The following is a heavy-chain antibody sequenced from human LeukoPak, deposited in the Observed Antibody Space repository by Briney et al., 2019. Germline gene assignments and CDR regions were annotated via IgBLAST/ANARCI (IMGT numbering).Heavy chain of an antibody. CDR3: ARSTTMVPGYYYYMDV. J-gene: IGHJ6*03. V-gene: IGHV1-69*05. CDR2: IIPIFGTA. CDR1: GGTFSSYA. D-gene: IGHD3-10*01. Sequence: GSSVTVSCKASGGTFSSYAISWVRQAPGQGLEWMGGIIPIFGTANYAQKFQGRVTITTDESTSTAYMELSSLRSEDTAVNYCARSTTMVPGYYYYMDVWGKGTTVTVSS.